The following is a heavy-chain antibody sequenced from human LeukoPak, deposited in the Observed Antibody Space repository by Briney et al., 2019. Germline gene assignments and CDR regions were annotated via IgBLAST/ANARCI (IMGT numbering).Heavy chain of an antibody. CDR3: ARDWDPIAAAGCFDP. CDR2: LNPQTGDT. CDR1: GYAFSAYY. V-gene: IGHV1-2*02. J-gene: IGHJ5*02. Sequence: GASVKVSCKASGYAFSAYYMHWVRQAPGQGLEWMGWLNPQTGDTHFAQKFQGRVTMTRDTSISTAYMELSRLRSDDTAVYYCARDWDPIAAAGCFDPWGQGTLVTVSS. D-gene: IGHD6-13*01.